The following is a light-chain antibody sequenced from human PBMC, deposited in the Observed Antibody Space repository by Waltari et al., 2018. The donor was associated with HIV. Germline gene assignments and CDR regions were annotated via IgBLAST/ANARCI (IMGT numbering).Light chain of an antibody. CDR1: QTVNTF. Sequence: DIQMTQSPSSLSASVGDRVTITCRASQTVNTFLNWYQQKPGKAPRLLIYAASSLQSGVSSRFGGAGSGTEFTLTISSLHPEDFGTYYCQQSYSNPRTFGQGTKVE. CDR2: AAS. V-gene: IGKV1-39*01. J-gene: IGKJ1*01. CDR3: QQSYSNPRT.